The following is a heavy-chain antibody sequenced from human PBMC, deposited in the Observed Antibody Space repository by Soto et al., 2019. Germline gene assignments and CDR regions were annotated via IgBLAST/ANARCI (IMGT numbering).Heavy chain of an antibody. CDR3: ATLLYHNWFDP. CDR1: GGSISSYY. J-gene: IGHJ5*02. Sequence: SEPLSLTCTVSGGSISSYYWSWIRQPPGKGLEWIGYIYYSGSTYYNPSLKSRVTISVDTSKNQFSLKLSSVTAADTAVYYCATLLYHNWFDPWGQGTLVTVSS. D-gene: IGHD2-15*01. V-gene: IGHV4-59*08. CDR2: IYYSGST.